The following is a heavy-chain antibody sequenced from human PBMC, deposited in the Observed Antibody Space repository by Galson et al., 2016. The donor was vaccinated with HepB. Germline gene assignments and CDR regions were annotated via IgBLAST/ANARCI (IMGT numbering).Heavy chain of an antibody. CDR3: ANSLMISTSQGRGST. CDR2: ISSSSTTM. J-gene: IGHJ4*02. Sequence: SLRLSCAASGFTFSDYYMSWIRQAPGKGLEWVSYISSSSTTMYYADSVEGRFTISRDNAKNSVYLQMNSLRAEDTAVYYCANSLMISTSQGRGSTWGQGTLVTVSS. V-gene: IGHV3-11*04. CDR1: GFTFSDYY. D-gene: IGHD3/OR15-3a*01.